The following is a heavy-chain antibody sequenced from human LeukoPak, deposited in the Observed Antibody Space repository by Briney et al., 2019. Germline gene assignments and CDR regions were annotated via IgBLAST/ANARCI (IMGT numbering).Heavy chain of an antibody. J-gene: IGHJ4*02. CDR1: GFTFSDYE. CDR2: ISSSGRRI. Sequence: GGSLRLSCAASGFTFSDYEMNWVRQAPGKGLEWVSYISSSGRRIYYADSVKGRFTISRDNAKNSLYLQMNSLRVDDTAIYYCARAPREPMEYCSRGTCSPTYEVWGQGTLVTVSS. CDR3: ARAPREPMEYCSRGTCSPTYEV. D-gene: IGHD2-15*01. V-gene: IGHV3-48*03.